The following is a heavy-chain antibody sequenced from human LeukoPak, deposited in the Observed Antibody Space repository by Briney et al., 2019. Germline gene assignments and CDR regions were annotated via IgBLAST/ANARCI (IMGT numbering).Heavy chain of an antibody. CDR3: ATGYGGIAAAGFSDY. J-gene: IGHJ4*02. CDR1: GYTLTELS. V-gene: IGHV1-24*01. CDR2: FDPEDGET. D-gene: IGHD6-13*01. Sequence: ASVKVSCKVSGYTLTELSMHWVRQAPGKGLEWMGGFDPEDGETIYAQKFQGRVTMTEDTSTDTAYMELSSLRSEDTAVYYCATGYGGIAAAGFSDYWGQGTLVTVSS.